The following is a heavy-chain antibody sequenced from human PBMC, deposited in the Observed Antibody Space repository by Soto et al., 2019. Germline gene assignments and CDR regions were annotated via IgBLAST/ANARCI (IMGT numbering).Heavy chain of an antibody. CDR2: INPNSGGT. V-gene: IGHV1-2*02. CDR1: GYTFTGYY. D-gene: IGHD6-13*01. J-gene: IGHJ6*02. CDR3: ARGIAAAAARGMDV. Sequence: QVQLVQSGAEVKKPGASVKVSCKASGYTFTGYYMHWVRQAPGQGLEWMGWINPNSGGTNYAQKLQCRVTMTRDTSISTAYMELSRLSSDDTAVYYCARGIAAAAARGMDVWGQGTTVTVSS.